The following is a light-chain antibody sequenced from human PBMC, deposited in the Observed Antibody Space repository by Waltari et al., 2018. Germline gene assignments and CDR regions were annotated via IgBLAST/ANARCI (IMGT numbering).Light chain of an antibody. V-gene: IGLV1-40*01. CDR3: QSYDSSLSGSV. CDR1: SSNIGAGYD. CDR2: GNN. J-gene: IGLJ7*01. Sequence: QSVLTQPPPVSGAPGQRVTIPCTGSSSNIGAGYDVHWYQRLPGTAPKLLIYGNNNRPSGVPERFSGSKSGTSASLAITGLQAEDEADYYCQSYDSSLSGSVFGGGTQLTVL.